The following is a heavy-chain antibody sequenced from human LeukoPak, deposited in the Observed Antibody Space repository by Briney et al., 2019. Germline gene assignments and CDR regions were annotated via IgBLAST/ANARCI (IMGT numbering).Heavy chain of an antibody. D-gene: IGHD1-1*01. Sequence: PGGSLRLSCAASGFTFSSYAMSWVRQAPGEGLECVSSISDSGGSTYYADSVKGRFTISRDNSKNTLYLQMNSLRAEDTAVYYCARGDDWNDVGYFDYWGQGTLVTVSS. CDR3: ARGDDWNDVGYFDY. CDR2: ISDSGGST. J-gene: IGHJ4*02. CDR1: GFTFSSYA. V-gene: IGHV3-23*01.